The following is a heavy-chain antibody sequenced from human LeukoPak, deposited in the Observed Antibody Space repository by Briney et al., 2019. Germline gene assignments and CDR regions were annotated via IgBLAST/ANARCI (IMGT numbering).Heavy chain of an antibody. Sequence: SGPTLVNPTQTLTLTCTFSGFSLSTSGVGVGWIRHPPGKALEWLALIYWDDDKRYSPSLKTRLSITKDTSKNQVVLTMTNMDPVDTATYYCATVPRGSYPMCWGQGTLVTVSS. V-gene: IGHV2-5*02. D-gene: IGHD3-16*02. CDR3: ATVPRGSYPMC. CDR1: GFSLSTSGVG. J-gene: IGHJ4*02. CDR2: IYWDDDK.